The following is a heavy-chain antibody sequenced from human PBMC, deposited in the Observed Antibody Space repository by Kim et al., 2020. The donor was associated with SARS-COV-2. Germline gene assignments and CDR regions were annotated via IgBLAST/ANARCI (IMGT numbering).Heavy chain of an antibody. V-gene: IGHV4-59*13. J-gene: IGHJ4*02. CDR2: IYYSGST. CDR3: ARYYSGSSGSVGFDY. CDR1: GGSISSYY. D-gene: IGHD1-26*01. Sequence: SETLSLTCTVSGGSISSYYWSWIRQPPGKGLEWIGYIYYSGSTNYNPSLKSRVTISVDTSKNQFSLKLSSVTAADTAVYYCARYYSGSSGSVGFDYWGQGTLVTVSS.